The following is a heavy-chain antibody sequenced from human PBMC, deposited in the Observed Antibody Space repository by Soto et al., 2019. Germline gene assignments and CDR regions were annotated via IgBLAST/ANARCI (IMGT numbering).Heavy chain of an antibody. J-gene: IGHJ4*02. CDR3: ARHPRDDYNYGGSGIFDY. V-gene: IGHV4-39*01. D-gene: IGHD4-4*01. CDR1: GGSISSRTFW. CDR2: MYYSGSS. Sequence: PSETLSLTCSVSGGSISSRTFWWAWIRQPPXKGLEWIGDMYYSGSSYSSPSLKSRVTLSVDTSKNQLSLKLNSVTAADTAVYYCARHPRDDYNYGGSGIFDYWGQGTLVTVSS.